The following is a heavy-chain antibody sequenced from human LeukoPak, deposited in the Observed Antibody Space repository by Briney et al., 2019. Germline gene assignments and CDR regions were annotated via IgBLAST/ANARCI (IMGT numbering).Heavy chain of an antibody. CDR2: IKQDGSEK. D-gene: IGHD4-17*01. J-gene: IGHJ4*02. V-gene: IGHV3-7*01. CDR3: ASSRYGDFGDY. CDR1: GFTFSSYW. Sequence: PGGSLRLSCAASGFTFSSYWMSWVRQAPGRGLEWVANIKQDGSEKYYVDSVKGRFTISRDNAKNSLYLQMNSLRAEDTAVYYCASSRYGDFGDYWGQGTLVTVSS.